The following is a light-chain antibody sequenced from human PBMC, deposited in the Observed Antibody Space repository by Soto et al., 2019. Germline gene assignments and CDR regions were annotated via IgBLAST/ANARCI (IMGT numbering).Light chain of an antibody. CDR2: DNN. Sequence: QSVLTQPPSVSAAPGQKVTISCSGSSSNIGNNYVSWYQQLPGTAPKLLISDNNKRPSGIPDRFFGSKSGTSATLGITGLQTGDEADYYCGTWDTSLSAVYVFGTGTKLTVL. J-gene: IGLJ1*01. CDR3: GTWDTSLSAVYV. V-gene: IGLV1-51*01. CDR1: SSNIGNNY.